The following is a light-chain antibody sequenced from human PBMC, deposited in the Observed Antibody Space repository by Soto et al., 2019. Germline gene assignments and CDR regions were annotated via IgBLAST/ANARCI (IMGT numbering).Light chain of an antibody. J-gene: IGKJ1*01. CDR3: QQSYDMPWT. CDR2: AAY. Sequence: DIQVTQSPSSLSASVGGTVTITCRTSQSISSYLSWYQQKPGKAPKLLIYAAYTLQSGVPSRFSGSGSGTECTLTISSLQPEDFAAYYCQQSYDMPWTLGQGTKVDIK. V-gene: IGKV1-39*01. CDR1: QSISSY.